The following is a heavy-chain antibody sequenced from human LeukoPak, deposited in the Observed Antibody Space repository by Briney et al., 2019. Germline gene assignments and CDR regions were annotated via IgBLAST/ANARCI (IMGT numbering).Heavy chain of an antibody. CDR2: IYSGGST. V-gene: IGHV3-53*04. Sequence: GGSLRLSCAASGFTFSSYEMNWVRQAPGKGLEWVSVIYSGGSTYYADSVKGRFTISRHNSKNTLYLQMNSLRAEDTAVYYCARDLFDYWGQGTLVTVSS. CDR3: ARDLFDY. CDR1: GFTFSSYE. J-gene: IGHJ4*02.